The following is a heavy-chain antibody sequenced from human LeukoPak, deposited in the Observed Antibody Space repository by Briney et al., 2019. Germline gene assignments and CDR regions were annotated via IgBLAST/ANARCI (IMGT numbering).Heavy chain of an antibody. CDR1: GFTFGDYA. D-gene: IGHD5-18*01. Sequence: PGGSLRLSCTASGFTFGDYAMSWFRQAPGKGLEWVSFISSLSDYIKYTDSVKGRFTISRDNAMNSLHLQMDRLRAEDTGVYYCARALEYGYGKAMDFWGQGTLVTVSS. CDR2: ISSLSDYI. J-gene: IGHJ4*02. V-gene: IGHV3-21*01. CDR3: ARALEYGYGKAMDF.